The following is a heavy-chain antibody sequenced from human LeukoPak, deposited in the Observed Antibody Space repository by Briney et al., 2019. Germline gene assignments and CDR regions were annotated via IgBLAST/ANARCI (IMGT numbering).Heavy chain of an antibody. CDR2: INEDGSEK. CDR1: GFTFSSHW. CDR3: ARGAVGY. Sequence: GGSLRLSCAASGFTFSSHWMSWVRQAPGKGLEWVANINEDGSEKYYVASVKGRFTISRDNAKNSLFLQMNSLRVEDTAVYYCARGAVGYWGQGTLVTVSS. V-gene: IGHV3-7*01. J-gene: IGHJ4*02.